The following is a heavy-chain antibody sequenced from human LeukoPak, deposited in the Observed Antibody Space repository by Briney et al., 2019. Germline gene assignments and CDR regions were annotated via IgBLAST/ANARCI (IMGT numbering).Heavy chain of an antibody. CDR2: INAGNGNT. Sequence: ASVTVSCTASGYTFTSYAMHWVRQAPGQRLEWMGWINAGNGNTKYSQKFQGRITITRDTSASTAYMELSSLRSEDTAVYYCARLSSGYYDSSGDLDYWGQGTLVTVSS. D-gene: IGHD3-22*01. CDR3: ARLSSGYYDSSGDLDY. V-gene: IGHV1-3*01. J-gene: IGHJ4*02. CDR1: GYTFTSYA.